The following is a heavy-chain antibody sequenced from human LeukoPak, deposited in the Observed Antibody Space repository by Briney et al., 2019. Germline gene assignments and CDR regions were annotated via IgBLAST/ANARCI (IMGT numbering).Heavy chain of an antibody. Sequence: GASVKVSCKASGYSFALYGISWVRQAPGEGPEWMGWISGSTGDTNYAQKFQGRVTMTADTSTSTAYMELRSLRSDDTAVYYCARDENYGIFFNVDYWGQGTLVTVSS. CDR1: GYSFALYG. J-gene: IGHJ4*02. V-gene: IGHV1-18*01. CDR2: ISGSTGDT. D-gene: IGHD4-17*01. CDR3: ARDENYGIFFNVDY.